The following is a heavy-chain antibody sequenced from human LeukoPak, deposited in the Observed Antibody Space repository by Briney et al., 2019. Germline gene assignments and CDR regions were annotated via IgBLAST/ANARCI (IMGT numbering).Heavy chain of an antibody. Sequence: SETLSLTCTVSGGSISSSGYYWGWIRQPPGKGLDWIGSIYYSGSTYYNPSLKSRVTISVDTSKNQFSLKLSSVTAADTAVYYCASRKDSSGYSQYFDYWGQGTLVTVSS. CDR2: IYYSGST. CDR1: GGSISSSGYY. J-gene: IGHJ4*02. CDR3: ASRKDSSGYSQYFDY. V-gene: IGHV4-39*01. D-gene: IGHD3-22*01.